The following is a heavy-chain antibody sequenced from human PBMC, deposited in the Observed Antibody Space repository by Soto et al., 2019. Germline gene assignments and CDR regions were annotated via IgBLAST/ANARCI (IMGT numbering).Heavy chain of an antibody. J-gene: IGHJ4*02. V-gene: IGHV4-59*01. CDR3: ASFHADYEYFFDS. CDR1: GGSISRYH. CDR2: IYYSGST. Sequence: KPSETLSLTCTVSGGSISRYHWSWIRQPPGKGLEWIGYIYYSGSTYYNPSLRSRVAISVDTSKNQFSLKVSSVTAADTAVYYCASFHADYEYFFDSWGQGTLVTAPQ. D-gene: IGHD3-16*01.